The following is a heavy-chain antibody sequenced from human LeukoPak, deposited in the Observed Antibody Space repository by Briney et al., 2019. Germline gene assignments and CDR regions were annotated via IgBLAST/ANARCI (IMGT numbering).Heavy chain of an antibody. D-gene: IGHD3-22*01. Sequence: GESLKISCKGSGYSFTSYWIGWVRQMPGKGLEWMGIIYPGDSDTRYSPSFRGQVTISADKSISTAYLQWSSLKASDTAMYYCARPPTYYYDSSGYFGVYFDYWGQGTLVTVSS. CDR1: GYSFTSYW. CDR2: IYPGDSDT. V-gene: IGHV5-51*01. CDR3: ARPPTYYYDSSGYFGVYFDY. J-gene: IGHJ4*02.